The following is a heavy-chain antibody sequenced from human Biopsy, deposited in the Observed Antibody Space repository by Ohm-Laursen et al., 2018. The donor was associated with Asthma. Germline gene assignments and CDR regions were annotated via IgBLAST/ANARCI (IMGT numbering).Heavy chain of an antibody. V-gene: IGHV3-21*01. J-gene: IGHJ6*02. CDR2: ISSSSSYI. CDR1: GFTFSSYS. Sequence: GSLRLSCAVSGFTFSSYSMNWVRQAPGKGLEWVSSISSSSSYIYYADSVKGRFTISRDNAKNSLYLQMNSLRAEDTAVYYCARVDTIFGVVIPIYYYYGMDVWGQGTTVTVSS. D-gene: IGHD3-3*01. CDR3: ARVDTIFGVVIPIYYYYGMDV.